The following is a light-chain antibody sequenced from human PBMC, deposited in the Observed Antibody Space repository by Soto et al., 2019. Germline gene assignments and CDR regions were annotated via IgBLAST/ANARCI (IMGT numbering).Light chain of an antibody. CDR2: DVS. CDR3: CSYTRSGTLI. Sequence: SALNQPASVSGSPGQSITISCVGTSGDIGDYNYVSWYQQHPGKVPKVIIYDVSNRPSGVSYRFSGTKSGNTASLTVSGLQAEDEADYYCCSYTRSGTLIFGTGTKVTV. V-gene: IGLV2-14*01. CDR1: SGDIGDYNY. J-gene: IGLJ1*01.